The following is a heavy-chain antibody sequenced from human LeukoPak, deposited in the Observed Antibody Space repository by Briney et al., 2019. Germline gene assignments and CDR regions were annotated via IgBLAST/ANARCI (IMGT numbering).Heavy chain of an antibody. J-gene: IGHJ4*02. Sequence: SETLSLTCAVYGGSFSGYYWSWIRQPPGKGLEWIGEIDHRGSTNYNPSLKNRVTISVDTSKNQFSLKLSSVTAADTAVYYCARGYRGYSYAYAWFDYWGQGTLVTVSS. CDR1: GGSFSGYY. D-gene: IGHD5-18*01. CDR3: ARGYRGYSYAYAWFDY. V-gene: IGHV4-34*01. CDR2: IDHRGST.